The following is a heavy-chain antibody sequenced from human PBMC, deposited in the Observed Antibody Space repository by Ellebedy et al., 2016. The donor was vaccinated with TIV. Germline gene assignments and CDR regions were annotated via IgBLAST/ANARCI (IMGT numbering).Heavy chain of an antibody. CDR3: ARGRGLDV. CDR1: NFIFSKVW. V-gene: IGHV3-7*01. J-gene: IGHJ6*02. CDR2: IKEDGTEK. Sequence: PGGSLRLSCAVSNFIFSKVWMSWVRQTPGKGLEWVASIKEDGTEKKYVDSVMGQFTISRDNAENSMYLQMNSLRAEDTALYYCARGRGLDVWGQGTTVTVSS. D-gene: IGHD3-10*01.